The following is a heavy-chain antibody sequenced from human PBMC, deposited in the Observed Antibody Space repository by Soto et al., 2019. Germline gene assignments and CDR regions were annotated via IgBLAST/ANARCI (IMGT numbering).Heavy chain of an antibody. CDR2: ISYDGSNK. CDR3: PRAWAAALYYYGMDV. CDR1: GFTFSSYA. J-gene: IGHJ6*02. D-gene: IGHD2-2*01. V-gene: IGHV3-30-3*01. Sequence: QVQLVESGGGVVQPGRSLRLSCAASGFTFSSYAMHWVRQAPGKGLEWVAVISYDGSNKYYADSVKGRFTISRDNSKNTLYLQMNSLRAEDTAVYYCPRAWAAALYYYGMDVWGQGTTVTVSS.